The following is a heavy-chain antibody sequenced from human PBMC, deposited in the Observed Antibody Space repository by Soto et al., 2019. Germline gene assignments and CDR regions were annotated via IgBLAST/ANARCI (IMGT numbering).Heavy chain of an antibody. CDR1: GLTFSSYA. J-gene: IGHJ3*02. V-gene: IGHV3-23*01. Sequence: EVQLLESGGGLVQPGGSLRLSCAASGLTFSSYAMSWVRQAPGKGLEWVSAISGSGRGTYDADSVKGRFTISRDNSKNTPYLQMNSLRAEDTAVYYCAKDRSWNLDAFDIWGQGTMVTVSS. CDR3: AKDRSWNLDAFDI. D-gene: IGHD1-1*01. CDR2: ISGSGRGT.